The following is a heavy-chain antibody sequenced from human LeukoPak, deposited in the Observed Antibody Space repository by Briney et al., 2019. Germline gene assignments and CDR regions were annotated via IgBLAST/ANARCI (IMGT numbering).Heavy chain of an antibody. V-gene: IGHV3-7*03. D-gene: IGHD6-13*01. Sequence: PGGSLRLSCAASGFTFSLYWMNWVRRAPGKGLEWVANIKQDGSEKNYVDSVKGRFTISRDNAKNSLYLQMNNLRVEDTAMYYCARYTSSWYDTYFDYWGQGTLVTVSS. CDR3: ARYTSSWYDTYFDY. CDR2: IKQDGSEK. CDR1: GFTFSLYW. J-gene: IGHJ4*02.